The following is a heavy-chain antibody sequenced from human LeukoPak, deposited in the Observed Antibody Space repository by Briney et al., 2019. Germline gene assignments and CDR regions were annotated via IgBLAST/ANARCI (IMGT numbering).Heavy chain of an antibody. J-gene: IGHJ6*03. D-gene: IGHD6-19*01. CDR1: GYTFTSYY. V-gene: IGHV1-46*01. Sequence: ASVKVSCKASGYTFTSYYMHWVRQAPGQGLEWMGIINPSGGSTSYAQKFQGRVTMTRDMSTSTVYMELSSLRSEDTAVYYCASVGGYSSGFTAFVYYYMDVWGKGTTVTISS. CDR3: ASVGGYSSGFTAFVYYYMDV. CDR2: INPSGGST.